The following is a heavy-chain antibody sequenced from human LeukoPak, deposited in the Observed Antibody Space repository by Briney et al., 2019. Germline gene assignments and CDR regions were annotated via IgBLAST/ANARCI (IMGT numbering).Heavy chain of an antibody. Sequence: GGSLRLSCAASGLTFSSTSMNWVRQAPGQGLEWVSYITSGSSPISYADSVKGRFTISRDNDKNSLFLQMNSLRDGDTAVYYCARVRLGGHSDYWGQGTLVTVSS. J-gene: IGHJ4*02. D-gene: IGHD3-16*01. CDR3: ARVRLGGHSDY. CDR2: ITSGSSPI. V-gene: IGHV3-48*02. CDR1: GLTFSSTS.